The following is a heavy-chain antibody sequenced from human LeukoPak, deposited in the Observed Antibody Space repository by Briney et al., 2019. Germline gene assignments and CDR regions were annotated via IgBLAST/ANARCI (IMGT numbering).Heavy chain of an antibody. CDR2: LSHSGSS. J-gene: IGHJ3*02. CDR1: GGSVSSYY. D-gene: IGHD2-2*01. V-gene: IGHV4-59*02. Sequence: PSETLSLTCTVSGGSVSSYYWSWIRQPPGRGLEWIGYLSHSGSSDSNSSLKSRVTILVDTSKNQFSLKLTSVTAADTAVYYCARARYANAWYAFDIWGQGTMVTVSS. CDR3: ARARYANAWYAFDI.